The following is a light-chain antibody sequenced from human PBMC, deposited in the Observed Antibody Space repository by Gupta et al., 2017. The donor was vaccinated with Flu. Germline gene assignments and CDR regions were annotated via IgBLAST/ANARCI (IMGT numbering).Light chain of an antibody. CDR1: SRDVGGYNY. CDR3: SSYTSSKTLV. CDR2: EVN. Sequence: ITISCSGSSRDVGGYNYVAWYQQYPGRAPKLIISEVNIRPSGVSHRFSGSKSGNTASLSISGLQPEDEANYYCSSYTSSKTLVFGGGTKVP. J-gene: IGLJ2*01. V-gene: IGLV2-14*01.